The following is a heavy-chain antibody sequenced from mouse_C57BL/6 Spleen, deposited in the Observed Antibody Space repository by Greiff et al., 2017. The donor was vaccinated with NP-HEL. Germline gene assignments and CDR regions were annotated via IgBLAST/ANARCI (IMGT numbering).Heavy chain of an antibody. D-gene: IGHD1-1*01. CDR2: INPNYGTT. Sequence: EVKVVESGPELVKPGASVKISCKASGYSFTDYNMNWVKQSNGKSLEWIGVINPNYGTTSYNQKFKGKATLTVDQSSSTAYMQLNSLTSEDSAVYYCARESTTVVATDYWGQGTTLTVSS. CDR3: ARESTTVVATDY. CDR1: GYSFTDYN. J-gene: IGHJ2*01. V-gene: IGHV1-39*01.